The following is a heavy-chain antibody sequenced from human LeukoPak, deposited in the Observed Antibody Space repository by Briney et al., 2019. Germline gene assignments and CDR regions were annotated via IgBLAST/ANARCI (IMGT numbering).Heavy chain of an antibody. Sequence: ASVKVSCTASGYTFTSYAMNWVRQAPGQGLEWMGWVNTNTGNPTYAQGFNGRFVFSLDTSVSTAYLQISSLKAGDTAVYYCAREGSAAAQSQRPASKIDYWGQGTLVTVSS. CDR3: AREGSAAAQSQRPASKIDY. CDR2: VNTNTGNP. CDR1: GYTFTSYA. D-gene: IGHD6-13*01. J-gene: IGHJ4*02. V-gene: IGHV7-4-1*02.